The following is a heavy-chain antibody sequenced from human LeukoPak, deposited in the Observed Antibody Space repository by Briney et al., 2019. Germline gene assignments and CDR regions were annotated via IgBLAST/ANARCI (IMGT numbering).Heavy chain of an antibody. Sequence: PSETLSPTCTVSGGSISSYYWSWIRQPPGKGLEWIGYIYYSGSTNYNPSLKSRVTISGDTSKNQVSLKVSSVTAADTAVYYCARGRYNYALEDYFDYWGQGTLVTVSS. CDR3: ARGRYNYALEDYFDY. CDR2: IYYSGST. J-gene: IGHJ4*02. V-gene: IGHV4-59*01. D-gene: IGHD5-18*01. CDR1: GGSISSYY.